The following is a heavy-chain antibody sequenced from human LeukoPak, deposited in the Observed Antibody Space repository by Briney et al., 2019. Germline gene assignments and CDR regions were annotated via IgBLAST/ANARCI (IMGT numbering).Heavy chain of an antibody. V-gene: IGHV3-9*01. CDR2: ISWNSGSI. Sequence: PGGSLRLSCAASGFTFDDYAMHWVRQAPGKGLEWVSGISWNSGSIGYADSVKGRFTISRDNAKNSLYLQMNSLRAEDTALYYCARGRRIAAAGSGSDAFDIWGQGTMVTVSS. D-gene: IGHD6-13*01. J-gene: IGHJ3*02. CDR3: ARGRRIAAAGSGSDAFDI. CDR1: GFTFDDYA.